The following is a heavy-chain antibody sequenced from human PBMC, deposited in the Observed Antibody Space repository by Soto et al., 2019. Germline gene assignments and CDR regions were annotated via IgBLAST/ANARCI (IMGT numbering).Heavy chain of an antibody. J-gene: IGHJ5*02. Sequence: SETLSLTCAVSGGSLGSGGYSWSWIRQPPGKGLEWIGYIYHSGSTYYNPSLKSRVTISVDRSKNQFSLKLSSATAADTAVYYCARVPGPWGQGTLVTVSS. CDR1: GGSLGSGGYS. D-gene: IGHD7-27*01. CDR3: ARVPGP. V-gene: IGHV4-30-2*01. CDR2: IYHSGST.